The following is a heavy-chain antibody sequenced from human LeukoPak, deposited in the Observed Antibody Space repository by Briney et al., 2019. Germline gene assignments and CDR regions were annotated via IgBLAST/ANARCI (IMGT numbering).Heavy chain of an antibody. J-gene: IGHJ4*02. CDR2: IWYDGSNK. D-gene: IGHD6-6*01. Sequence: GGSLRLSCAASGFTFSTYGMHWVRQAPGKGLEWVAVIWYDGSNKYHADSVKGRFAISRDNSKNTLYLQMNSLRAEDTAVYYCAISSSDYFDYWGRGTLVTVSS. CDR1: GFTFSTYG. CDR3: AISSSDYFDY. V-gene: IGHV3-33*03.